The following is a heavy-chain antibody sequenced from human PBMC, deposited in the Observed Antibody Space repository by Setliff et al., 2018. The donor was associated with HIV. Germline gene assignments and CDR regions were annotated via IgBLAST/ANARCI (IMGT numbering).Heavy chain of an antibody. CDR2: INHRGST. J-gene: IGHJ4*02. Sequence: SETLSLTCAVYGGSFSGYYWSWIRQSPGKGLEWIGEINHRGSTNCNPSLKSRVSISVDTSKNQFSLKLSSVAAADTAVYYCARGGSTIADRPDLVYFDYWGRGTLVTVSS. CDR1: GGSFSGYY. D-gene: IGHD6-6*01. V-gene: IGHV4-34*01. CDR3: ARGGSTIADRPDLVYFDY.